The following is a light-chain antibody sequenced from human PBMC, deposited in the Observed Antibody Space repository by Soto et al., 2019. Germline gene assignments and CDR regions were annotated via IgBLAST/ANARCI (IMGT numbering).Light chain of an antibody. CDR1: QDISNY. Sequence: DIQMTQSPSSLSASVGDRVTITCQASQDISNYLNWYQQKPGKAPKLLIYDASNLETGVPSRFSGSGSGTDFTFTISSLQPEDIATYSCQQYDNLPRTFGPGTKVYIK. V-gene: IGKV1-33*01. CDR3: QQYDNLPRT. J-gene: IGKJ3*01. CDR2: DAS.